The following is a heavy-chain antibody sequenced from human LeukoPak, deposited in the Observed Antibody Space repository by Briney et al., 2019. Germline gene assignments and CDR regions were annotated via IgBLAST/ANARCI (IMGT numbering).Heavy chain of an antibody. Sequence: PSETLSLTCTVSGGSISSYYWSWIRQPPGKGLEWIGYIYTSGSTNYNPSLKSRVTISVDTSKNQFSLKLSSVTAADTAVYYCARDEGCSGGSCYPNNWFDPWGQGTLVTVSS. CDR2: IYTSGST. CDR1: GGSISSYY. V-gene: IGHV4-4*09. CDR3: ARDEGCSGGSCYPNNWFDP. D-gene: IGHD2-15*01. J-gene: IGHJ5*02.